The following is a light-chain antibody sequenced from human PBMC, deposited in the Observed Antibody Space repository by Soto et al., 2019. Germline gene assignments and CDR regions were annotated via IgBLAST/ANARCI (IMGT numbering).Light chain of an antibody. Sequence: DSVLTQSPGTLSLSPGERATLSCRASQTVSSNYLAWYQQRPGQAPRLLIYGASTRATGIPDRFSGSGSGTDFTLTISSLEPEDFAVYYCQQYGGSPTWTFGQGTKVEIK. CDR3: QQYGGSPTWT. V-gene: IGKV3-20*01. CDR2: GAS. J-gene: IGKJ1*01. CDR1: QTVSSNY.